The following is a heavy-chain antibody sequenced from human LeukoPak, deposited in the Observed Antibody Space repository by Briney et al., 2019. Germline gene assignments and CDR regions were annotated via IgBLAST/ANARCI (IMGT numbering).Heavy chain of an antibody. V-gene: IGHV1-2*02. CDR3: ARNSGYVTYAFDI. Sequence: ASVKVSCKASRYIFTGYYMHWVRQAPGQGLEWMGWINCNSGDTNYAQRFQGRVTMTRDTSISTAYMELRRLRSDDTAVYYCARNSGYVTYAFDIWGQGTMVTVSS. CDR1: RYIFTGYY. J-gene: IGHJ3*02. CDR2: INCNSGDT. D-gene: IGHD5-12*01.